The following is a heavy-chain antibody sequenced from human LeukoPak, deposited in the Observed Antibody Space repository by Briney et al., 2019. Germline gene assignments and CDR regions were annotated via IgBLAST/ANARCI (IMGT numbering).Heavy chain of an antibody. D-gene: IGHD3-9*01. J-gene: IGHJ5*02. CDR3: ARGGYDILTGYSPNNWFDP. Sequence: SETLSLTCAVSGGSICSGGYSWSWIRQPPGKGLEWIGYIYHSGSTYYNPSLKSRVTISVDRSKNQFSLKLSSVTAADTAVYYCARGGYDILTGYSPNNWFDPWGQGTLVTVSS. CDR2: IYHSGST. CDR1: GGSICSGGYS. V-gene: IGHV4-30-2*01.